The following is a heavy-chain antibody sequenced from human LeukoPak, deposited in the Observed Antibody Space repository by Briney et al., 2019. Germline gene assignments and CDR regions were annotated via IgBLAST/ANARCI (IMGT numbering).Heavy chain of an antibody. Sequence: PGGSLRLSCAASGFTFNNFGMHWVRQAPGKGLEWVSFIGYEGVHKYYADSVKGRFTISKDNSKATLGLQMNSLRPEDTAVYYCAKDLHGGYSSDYWGQRTLVTVFS. CDR3: AKDLHGGYSSDY. J-gene: IGHJ4*02. V-gene: IGHV3-30*02. D-gene: IGHD4-23*01. CDR1: GFTFNNFG. CDR2: IGYEGVHK.